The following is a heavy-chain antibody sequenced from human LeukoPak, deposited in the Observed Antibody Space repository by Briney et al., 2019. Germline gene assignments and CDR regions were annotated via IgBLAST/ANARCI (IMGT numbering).Heavy chain of an antibody. CDR3: ARDRGPYYDILTGYQMLWY. D-gene: IGHD3-9*01. CDR2: INPNSGDT. J-gene: IGHJ4*02. V-gene: IGHV1-2*02. CDR1: GYTFSDYY. Sequence: ASVKVSCKTSGYTFSDYYIHWIRQAPGQGLEWVGWINPNSGDTDYAQKFQGRVTVTRDTSISTAYMELGRLRSDDTAVYYCARDRGPYYDILTGYQMLWYWGQGTLVTVSS.